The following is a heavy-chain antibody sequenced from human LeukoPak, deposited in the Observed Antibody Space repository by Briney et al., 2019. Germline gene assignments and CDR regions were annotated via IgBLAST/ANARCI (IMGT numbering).Heavy chain of an antibody. V-gene: IGHV3-74*01. Sequence: GGSLRLSCVASGFAFRNYWMYWVRQGPGEGLVWLSRINPDGSTTTYADSVKGRFTISRDNAKNSLYLQMNSLKAEDTAVYYCARGMGYDSSGYYYRDFDYWGQGTLVTVSS. CDR3: ARGMGYDSSGYYYRDFDY. J-gene: IGHJ4*02. D-gene: IGHD3-22*01. CDR2: INPDGSTT. CDR1: GFAFRNYW.